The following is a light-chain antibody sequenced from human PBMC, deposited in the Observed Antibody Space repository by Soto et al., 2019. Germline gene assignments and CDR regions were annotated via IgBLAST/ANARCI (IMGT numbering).Light chain of an antibody. CDR2: GNS. J-gene: IGLJ3*02. V-gene: IGLV1-40*01. CDR3: QSYDSSLSGFWV. Sequence: QSVLTRPPSVSGAPGQRVTISCTGSRFNIGAGYDVHWYQQLPGTAPKLLIYGNSNRPSGVPDRFSGSKSGTSASLAITGLQAEDEADYYCQSYDSSLSGFWVFGGGTKVTVL. CDR1: RFNIGAGYD.